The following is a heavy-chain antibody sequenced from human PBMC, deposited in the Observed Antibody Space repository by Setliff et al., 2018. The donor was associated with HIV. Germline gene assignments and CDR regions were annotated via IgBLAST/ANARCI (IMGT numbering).Heavy chain of an antibody. CDR2: INSDGSST. J-gene: IGHJ5*02. CDR1: GFTFSSYW. Sequence: PGGSLRLSCAASGFTFSSYWMHWVRQAPGKGLVWVSRINSDGSSTSYADSVKGRFTISRDNAKNTLYLQMNSLRAEDTAVYYCAKGGYSSSWAPNWFDPWGQGTLVTVSS. V-gene: IGHV3-74*01. D-gene: IGHD6-13*01. CDR3: AKGGYSSSWAPNWFDP.